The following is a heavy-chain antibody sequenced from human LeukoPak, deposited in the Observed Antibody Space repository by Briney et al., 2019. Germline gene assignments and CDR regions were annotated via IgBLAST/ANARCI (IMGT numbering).Heavy chain of an antibody. CDR2: IIPIFGTA. Sequence: SVKVSCKASGGTFSSYAISWVRQAPGQGHEWMGGIIPIFGTANYAQKFQGRVTITADESTSTAYMELSSLRSEDTAVYYCARLMRIYYYYYGMDVWGKGTTVTVSS. D-gene: IGHD3-16*01. CDR1: GGTFSSYA. J-gene: IGHJ6*04. V-gene: IGHV1-69*13. CDR3: ARLMRIYYYYYGMDV.